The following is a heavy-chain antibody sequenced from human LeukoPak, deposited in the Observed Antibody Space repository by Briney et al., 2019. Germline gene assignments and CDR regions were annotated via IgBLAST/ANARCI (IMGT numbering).Heavy chain of an antibody. V-gene: IGHV3-23*01. Sequence: GGSLRLSCAASGFTFSSYAMSWVRQAPGKGLEWVSAISGGGGSTYYADSVKGRFAISRDNSKNTLYLQMNSLRAEDTAVYYCARGWYYDSSGANWFDPWGQGTLVAVSS. D-gene: IGHD3-22*01. J-gene: IGHJ5*02. CDR2: ISGGGGST. CDR1: GFTFSSYA. CDR3: ARGWYYDSSGANWFDP.